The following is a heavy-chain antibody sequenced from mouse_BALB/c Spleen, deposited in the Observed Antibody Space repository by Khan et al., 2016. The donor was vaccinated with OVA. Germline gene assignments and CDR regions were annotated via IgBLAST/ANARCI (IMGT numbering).Heavy chain of an antibody. CDR3: ARSPYGNFAY. CDR1: GFTFSTYA. CDR2: ISSDGDYT. V-gene: IGHV5-9-3*01. D-gene: IGHD2-1*01. J-gene: IGHJ3*01. Sequence: EVELVESGGGLVKPGGSLKLSCAASGFTFSTYAMSWIRQTPEKRLEWVATISSDGDYTYYPDNETGRFTISRDNAKNTLYLQMSSLGSEDTAMYYCARSPYGNFAYWGQRTLVTVSA.